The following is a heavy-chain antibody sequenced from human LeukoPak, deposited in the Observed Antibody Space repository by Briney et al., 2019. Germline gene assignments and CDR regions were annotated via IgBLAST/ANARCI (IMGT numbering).Heavy chain of an antibody. CDR3: ARVYTLMVRGVMRWFDP. CDR1: GGSISSYY. V-gene: IGHV4-34*01. CDR2: INHSGST. D-gene: IGHD3-10*01. Sequence: SETLSLTCTVSGGSISSYYWSWIRQPPGKGLEWIGEINHSGSTNYNPSLKSRVTISVDTSKNQFSLKLSSVTAADTAVYYCARVYTLMVRGVMRWFDPWGQGTLVTVSS. J-gene: IGHJ5*02.